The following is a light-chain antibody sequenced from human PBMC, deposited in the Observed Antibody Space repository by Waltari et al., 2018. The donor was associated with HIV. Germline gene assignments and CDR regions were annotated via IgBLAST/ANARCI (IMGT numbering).Light chain of an antibody. J-gene: IGLJ2*01. CDR2: SNN. Sequence: QSVLTQPPSASGTPGQGVTISCSGSSSNIGSNAVNWYRQLPGTAPKVLIYSNNHRPSGVPDRFSGSKSGTSASLAISGLQSEDDADYYCATWDDSLNGLLFGGGTKLTVL. CDR1: SSNIGSNA. CDR3: ATWDDSLNGLL. V-gene: IGLV1-44*01.